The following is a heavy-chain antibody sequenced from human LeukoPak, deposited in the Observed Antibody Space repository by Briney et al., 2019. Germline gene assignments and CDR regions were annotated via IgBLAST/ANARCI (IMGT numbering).Heavy chain of an antibody. CDR1: VGSISSGDYY. D-gene: IGHD5-18*01. J-gene: IGHJ4*01. CDR2: IYYSGLT. CDR3: ARDGDTAPFDY. Sequence: SQTLSVTCTVSVGSISSGDYYWSWIRQPPGKGLEWIGYIYYSGLTSYHPSLKSRVTISVDTSKNQSSLKLSSVTAADTAVYYCARDGDTAPFDYRGQRTLVTVSS. V-gene: IGHV4-30-4*01.